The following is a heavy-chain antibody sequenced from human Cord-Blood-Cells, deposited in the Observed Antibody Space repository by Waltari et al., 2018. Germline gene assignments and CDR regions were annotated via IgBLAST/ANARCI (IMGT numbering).Heavy chain of an antibody. CDR2: ISYDGSNK. D-gene: IGHD7-27*01. V-gene: IGHV3-30-3*01. J-gene: IGHJ4*02. CDR3: ARDPRLGFDY. CDR1: GFTFRSSA. Sequence: QVQLVESGGGVVQPGRSLRLSCAASGFTFRSSALPWVRQAPGKGLEWVAVISYDGSNKYYADSVKGRFTISRDNSKNTLYLQMNSLRAEDTAVYYCARDPRLGFDYWGQGTLVTVSS.